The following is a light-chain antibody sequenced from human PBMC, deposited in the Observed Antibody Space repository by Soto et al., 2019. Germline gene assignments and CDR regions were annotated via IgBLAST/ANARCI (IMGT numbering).Light chain of an antibody. Sequence: DIQMTQSPSTLSASVGDRVIITCRASQSISSWLAWYQQKPGKAPNLLIYRASTLKSGTPSRFSGSRSGTEFTLTISSLQPDDFATYYGQQYDRASWTFGQGTKVEIK. V-gene: IGKV1-5*03. J-gene: IGKJ1*01. CDR3: QQYDRASWT. CDR2: RAS. CDR1: QSISSW.